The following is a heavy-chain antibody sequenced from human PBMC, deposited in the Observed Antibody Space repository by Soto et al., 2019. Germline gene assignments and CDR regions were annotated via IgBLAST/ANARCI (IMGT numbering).Heavy chain of an antibody. J-gene: IGHJ6*02. CDR1: GFTFGDYA. D-gene: IGHD3-3*01. V-gene: IGHV3-49*04. CDR2: IRSKAYGGTT. CDR3: TRGSAGFDFWSGYSPQVYGMDV. Sequence: PGGSLRLSCTASGFTFGDYAMSWVRQAPGKGLEWVGFIRSKAYGGTTEYAASVKGRFTISRDDSKSIAYLQMNSLKTEDTAVYYCTRGSAGFDFWSGYSPQVYGMDVWGQGTTVTVSS.